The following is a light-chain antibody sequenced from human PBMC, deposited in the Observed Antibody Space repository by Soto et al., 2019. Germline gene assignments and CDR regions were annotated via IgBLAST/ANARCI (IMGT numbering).Light chain of an antibody. CDR1: SSNIGNNY. Sequence: QSVLTQPPSVSAAPGQKVTISGSGSSSNIGNNYVSWYQQLPGTAPKLLIYDNNKRPSGIPDRFSGSKSGTSDTLGITGLQTGDEADYYCGTWDSSLSAVVFGGGTKLTVL. CDR2: DNN. J-gene: IGLJ2*01. V-gene: IGLV1-51*01. CDR3: GTWDSSLSAVV.